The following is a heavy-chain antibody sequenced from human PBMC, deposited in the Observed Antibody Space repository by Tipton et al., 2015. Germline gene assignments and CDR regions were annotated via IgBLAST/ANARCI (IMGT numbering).Heavy chain of an antibody. Sequence: TLSLTCTVSSDSINKYYWSWIRQPPGKELQWIGYIQYSGGTNYNPSLESRVSMSVDTSKTQFSLETRSVTATDTAVYYCARARGRHGGLFDSWGQGTLVTVSS. J-gene: IGHJ4*02. D-gene: IGHD4-23*01. CDR2: IQYSGGT. CDR1: SDSINKYY. CDR3: ARARGRHGGLFDS. V-gene: IGHV4-59*01.